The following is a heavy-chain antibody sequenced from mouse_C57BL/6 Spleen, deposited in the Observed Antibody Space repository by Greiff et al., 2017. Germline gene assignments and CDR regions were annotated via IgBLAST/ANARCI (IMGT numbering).Heavy chain of an antibody. J-gene: IGHJ1*03. D-gene: IGHD2-1*01. V-gene: IGHV1-80*01. CDR3: ARRGNYPWYFDV. CDR1: GYAFSSYW. CDR2: IYPGDGDT. Sequence: QVQLQQSGAELVKPGASVKISCKASGYAFSSYWMNWVKQRPGKGLEWIGQIYPGDGDTNYNGKFKGKDTLTADKSSSTAYMQLSSLTSEDSAVYFCARRGNYPWYFDVWGTGTTVTVSS.